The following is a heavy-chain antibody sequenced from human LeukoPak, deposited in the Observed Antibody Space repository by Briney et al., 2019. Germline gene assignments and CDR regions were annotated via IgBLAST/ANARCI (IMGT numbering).Heavy chain of an antibody. CDR1: GYSISSGYY. V-gene: IGHV4-38-2*02. J-gene: IGHJ3*01. CDR2: IYHSGST. Sequence: PSETLSLTRTVSGYSISSGYYWVWIRPPPGKGLEWIGSIYHSGSTYYNPSLKSRVTISLGTSKNQFSLKLSSVTAADTAVYYCARDLSSSSNYVDGTFDFWGQGTLVTVSS. D-gene: IGHD4-11*01. CDR3: ARDLSSSSNYVDGTFDF.